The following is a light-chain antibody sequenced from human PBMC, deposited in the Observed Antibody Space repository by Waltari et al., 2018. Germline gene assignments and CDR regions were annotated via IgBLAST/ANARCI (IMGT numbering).Light chain of an antibody. CDR2: WAS. CDR3: QQYDTTPLT. J-gene: IGKJ4*01. CDR1: QSLLFSSNNKNY. V-gene: IGKV4-1*01. Sequence: DIVMTQSPDSLAVSLGDRATINCKSSQSLLFSSNNKNYLAWYQQKPGQPPKLLIYWASSRESGVPDRFSGSGSGTDFTLTISSLQAEDVAVYYCQQYDTTPLTFGGGTKVEIK.